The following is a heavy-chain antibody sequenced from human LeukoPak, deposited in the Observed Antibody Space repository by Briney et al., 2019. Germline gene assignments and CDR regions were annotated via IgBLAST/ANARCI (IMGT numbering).Heavy chain of an antibody. CDR1: GVSISTYY. Sequence: SETLSLTCTVSGVSISTYYWNWIRQAPGKGLEWIGYVYSIGRTNSNPTLRSRVTISVDTSKNQFSLRLTSVTAADTAVYYCAREHWVGGGLDAFDMWGQGTMVTVSS. D-gene: IGHD3-16*01. V-gene: IGHV4-59*01. CDR3: AREHWVGGGLDAFDM. CDR2: VYSIGRT. J-gene: IGHJ3*02.